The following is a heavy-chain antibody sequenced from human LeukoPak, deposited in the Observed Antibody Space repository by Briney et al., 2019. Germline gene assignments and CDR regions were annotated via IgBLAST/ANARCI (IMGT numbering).Heavy chain of an antibody. J-gene: IGHJ4*02. CDR1: GGTFSSYA. CDR3: ARDRVFGVVIPFDY. D-gene: IGHD3-3*01. CDR2: IIPIFGTA. Sequence: SVKVSCKASGGTFSSYAVSWVRQAPGQGLEWMGRIIPIFGTANYAQKFQGRVTITADKSTSTAYMELSSLRSEDTAVYYCARDRVFGVVIPFDYWGQGTLVTVSS. V-gene: IGHV1-69*06.